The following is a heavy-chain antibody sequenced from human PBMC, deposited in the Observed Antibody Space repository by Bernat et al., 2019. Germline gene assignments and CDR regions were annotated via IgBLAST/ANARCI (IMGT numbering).Heavy chain of an antibody. CDR2: IIHILGIA. V-gene: IGHV1-69*02. J-gene: IGHJ4*02. Sequence: QVQLVQSGAEVKKPGSSVKVSCKASGGTFSSYTISWVRQAPGQGLEWMGRIIHILGIANYAQKFQGRVTITADKSTSTAYMELSSLRSEDTAVYYCARGDYYGSGSYAYWGQGTLVTVSS. D-gene: IGHD3-10*01. CDR3: ARGDYYGSGSYAY. CDR1: GGTFSSYT.